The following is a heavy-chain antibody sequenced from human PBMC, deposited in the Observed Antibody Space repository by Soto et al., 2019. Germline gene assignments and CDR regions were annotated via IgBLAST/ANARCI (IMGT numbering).Heavy chain of an antibody. V-gene: IGHV3-48*01. J-gene: IGHJ4*02. CDR3: ARDVYYDEGPTDY. CDR2: ISSSSSTI. D-gene: IGHD3-22*01. CDR1: GFTFSSYA. Sequence: HPGGSLRLSCAASGFTFSSYAMSWVRQAPGKGLEWVSYISSSSSTIYYADSVKGRFTISRDNAKNSLYLQMNSLRAEDTAVYYSARDVYYDEGPTDYWGQGTLVTVSS.